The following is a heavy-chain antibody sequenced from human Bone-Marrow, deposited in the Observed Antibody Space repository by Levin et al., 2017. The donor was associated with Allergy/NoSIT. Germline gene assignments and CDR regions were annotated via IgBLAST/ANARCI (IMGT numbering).Heavy chain of an antibody. V-gene: IGHV3-48*01. D-gene: IGHD4-17*01. CDR3: AKRLLTTATSGFDP. J-gene: IGHJ5*02. CDR2: ISGSGAVM. Sequence: GGSLRLSCTVSGFTFKDFGMQWVRQTPEKGLDWISYISGSGAVMFYAESVMGRFTISRDNDQKSLFLQMNSLRLEDTGVYYCAKRLLTTATSGFDPWGPGTLVIVSS. CDR1: GFTFKDFG.